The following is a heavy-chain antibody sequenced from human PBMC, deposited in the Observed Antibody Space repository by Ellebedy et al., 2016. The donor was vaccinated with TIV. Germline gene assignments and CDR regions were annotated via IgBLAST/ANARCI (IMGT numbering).Heavy chain of an antibody. CDR2: IYYSGST. Sequence: SETLSLXXTVSGGSVSSGSYYWSWIRQSPGKGLEWIGYIYYSGSTNYNPSLKSRVTISVDTSKNQFSLKLSSVTAADTAVYYCAGSYGYYYGMDVWGQGTTVTVSS. J-gene: IGHJ6*02. D-gene: IGHD3-16*01. V-gene: IGHV4-61*01. CDR1: GGSVSSGSYY. CDR3: AGSYGYYYGMDV.